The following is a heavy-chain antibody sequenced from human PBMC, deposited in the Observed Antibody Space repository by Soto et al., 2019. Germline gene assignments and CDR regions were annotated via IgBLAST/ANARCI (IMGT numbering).Heavy chain of an antibody. D-gene: IGHD2-21*01. CDR3: ARQLPCGGNSYYVMDV. CDR2: IYPGDSDI. V-gene: IGHV5-51*01. J-gene: IGHJ6*02. Sequence: GESLKISCKGSGYSFTSYWIGWVRQMPGKGLEWMGIIYPGDSDIRYSPSFQGQVTISADKSISTAYLRWSGLKASDTAIYYCARQLPCGGNSYYVMDVWGQGTTVTVSS. CDR1: GYSFTSYW.